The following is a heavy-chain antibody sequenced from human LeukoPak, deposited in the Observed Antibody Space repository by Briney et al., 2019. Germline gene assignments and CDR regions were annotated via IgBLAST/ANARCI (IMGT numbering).Heavy chain of an antibody. CDR3: ARGGYYDSSGYYELDY. V-gene: IGHV1-18*01. Sequence: ASVKVSCKASGYTFTSYGISWVRQAPGQGLEWMGWISAYNGNTNYAQKLQGRVTMTTDTSTSTAYMELSSLRSEDTAVYYCARGGYYDSSGYYELDYWGQGTLVTVSS. CDR2: ISAYNGNT. CDR1: GYTFTSYG. D-gene: IGHD3-22*01. J-gene: IGHJ4*02.